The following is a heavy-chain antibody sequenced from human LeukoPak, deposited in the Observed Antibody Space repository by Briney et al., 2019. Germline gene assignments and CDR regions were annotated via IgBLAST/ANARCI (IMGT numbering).Heavy chain of an antibody. V-gene: IGHV1-2*02. Sequence: ASVKVSCKASGYTFTGYYMHWVRQAPGQGLEWMGWINPNSGGTNYAQKFQGGVTMTRDTSISTAYMELSRLRSDDTALYYCARIGISARGTNFHHWGQGTLVTVSS. CDR1: GYTFTGYY. CDR2: INPNSGGT. CDR3: ARIGISARGTNFHH. J-gene: IGHJ1*01. D-gene: IGHD6-13*01.